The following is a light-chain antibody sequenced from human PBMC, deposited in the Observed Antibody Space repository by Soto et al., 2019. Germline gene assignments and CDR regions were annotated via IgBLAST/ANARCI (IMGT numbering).Light chain of an antibody. Sequence: QSVLAQPASVSGSLGQSITISCTGTSSDVGAFNFVSWYQHHPDKAPTLLIYDVTHRPSGVSNRFSGSKSGNTASLTISGLQAEDEAHYYCSSFTRSNSLVFGGGSRLTVL. CDR2: DVT. V-gene: IGLV2-14*01. CDR1: SSDVGAFNF. J-gene: IGLJ3*02. CDR3: SSFTRSNSLV.